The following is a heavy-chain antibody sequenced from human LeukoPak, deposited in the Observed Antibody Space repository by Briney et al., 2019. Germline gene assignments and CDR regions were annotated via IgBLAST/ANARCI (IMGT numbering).Heavy chain of an antibody. CDR2: ISSSSSYI. D-gene: IGHD4-11*01. V-gene: IGHV3-21*01. J-gene: IGHJ5*02. CDR1: GCTFSSYS. CDR3: APDYSNYVRWFDP. Sequence: PGGSLRLSCAASGCTFSSYSMNWVRQAPGKGLEWVSSISSSSSYIYYADSVKGRFTISRNNAKNSLYLQMNGLRAEDTSVYCCAPDYSNYVRWFDPWGQGTLVTVSS.